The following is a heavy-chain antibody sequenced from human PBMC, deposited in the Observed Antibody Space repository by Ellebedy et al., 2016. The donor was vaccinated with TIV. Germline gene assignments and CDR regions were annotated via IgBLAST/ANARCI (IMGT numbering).Heavy chain of an antibody. Sequence: ASVKVSCKVSGYTLTELSMHWVRQAPGKGLEWMGAFDREDGETIYAQKFQGRLTMTEDTSTDTAYLELSSLRSEDTAVYYCATEGYTDYENWYFDIWGRGTLVTVSS. J-gene: IGHJ2*01. V-gene: IGHV1-24*01. CDR3: ATEGYTDYENWYFDI. CDR2: FDREDGET. CDR1: GYTLTELS. D-gene: IGHD5-12*01.